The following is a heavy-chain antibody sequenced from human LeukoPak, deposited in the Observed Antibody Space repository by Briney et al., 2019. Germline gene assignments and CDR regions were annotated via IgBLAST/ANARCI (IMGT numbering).Heavy chain of an antibody. CDR1: GGSLSSYY. D-gene: IGHD6-19*01. CDR2: NYTSGST. J-gene: IGHJ4*02. V-gene: IGHV4-4*07. Sequence: SDTLSLTCTVSGGSLSSYYWSWIRDPAGKGLECIGRNYTSGSTNYNPSLKSRVTMSVDTSKNQFSLKLSSVTDADTAGYYCARSGSGGWYPFDYWGQGTLVTVSS. CDR3: ARSGSGGWYPFDY.